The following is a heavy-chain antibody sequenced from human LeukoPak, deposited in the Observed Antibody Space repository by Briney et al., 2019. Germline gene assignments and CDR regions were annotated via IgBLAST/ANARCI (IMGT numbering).Heavy chain of an antibody. J-gene: IGHJ4*02. V-gene: IGHV3-21*01. Sequence: GGSLRLSCAASGFTFSSYSMNWVRQAPGKGLEWVSSISSSSSYIYYADSVKGRFTISGDNAKNSLYLQMNSLRAEDTAVYYCARNWGFVPFDYWGQGTLVTVSS. CDR2: ISSSSSYI. CDR1: GFTFSSYS. CDR3: ARNWGFVPFDY. D-gene: IGHD7-27*01.